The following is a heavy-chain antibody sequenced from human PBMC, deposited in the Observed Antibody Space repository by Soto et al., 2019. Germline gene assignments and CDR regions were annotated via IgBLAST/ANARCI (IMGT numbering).Heavy chain of an antibody. J-gene: IGHJ2*01. Sequence: QVQLQESGPGLVKPSQTLSLTCTVSGGSISSGGYYWSWIRQHPGKGLEWIGYIYYSGSTYYNPSLKSRVTISVDTSKNQFSLKLSSVTAADTAVYYCARRVPGGSTSCCWYFDLWGRGTLVTVSS. V-gene: IGHV4-31*03. CDR3: ARRVPGGSTSCCWYFDL. CDR2: IYYSGST. D-gene: IGHD2-2*01. CDR1: GGSISSGGYY.